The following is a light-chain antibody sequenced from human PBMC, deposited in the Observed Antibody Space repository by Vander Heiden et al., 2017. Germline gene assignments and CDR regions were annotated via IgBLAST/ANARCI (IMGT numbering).Light chain of an antibody. CDR1: SGHSISA. V-gene: IGLV4-69*01. Sequence: QLVLTQSPSASASLGASVKLTGIVSSGHSISAIAWYQQQPDNGPRYLLKLNSEGSHSKGDGIPFRFSCSSSWSDRFLTISRLQSEDESDYYCQTWGAGIQVFGGGTKLTVL. CDR3: QTWGAGIQV. CDR2: LNSEGSH. J-gene: IGLJ3*02.